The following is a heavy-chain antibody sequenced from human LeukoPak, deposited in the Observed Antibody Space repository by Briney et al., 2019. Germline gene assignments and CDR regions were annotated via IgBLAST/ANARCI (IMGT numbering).Heavy chain of an antibody. CDR1: GGTFSSYA. D-gene: IGHD6-13*01. Sequence: ASVKVSCKASGGTFSSYAISWVRQAPGQGLEWMGRIIPIFGTANYAQEFQGRVTITTDESTSTAYMELSSLRSEDTAVYYCARGIAAAGMDYYYYMDVWGKGTTVTVSS. V-gene: IGHV1-69*05. J-gene: IGHJ6*03. CDR2: IIPIFGTA. CDR3: ARGIAAAGMDYYYYMDV.